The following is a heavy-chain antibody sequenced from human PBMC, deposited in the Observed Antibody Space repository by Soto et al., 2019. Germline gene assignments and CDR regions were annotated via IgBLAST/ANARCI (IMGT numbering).Heavy chain of an antibody. D-gene: IGHD2-2*01. CDR1: GGTFSSYT. V-gene: IGHV1-69*08. J-gene: IGHJ6*03. Sequence: QVQLVQSGAEVKKPGSSVKVSCKASGGTFSSYTISWVRQAPGQGLEWMGRIIPILGIANYAQKFQGRVTITAEKSTSTAYMELSSLRSEDTAVYYCARDCSSTSCYYYDYYYMDVWGKGNTVTVSS. CDR3: ARDCSSTSCYYYDYYYMDV. CDR2: IIPILGIA.